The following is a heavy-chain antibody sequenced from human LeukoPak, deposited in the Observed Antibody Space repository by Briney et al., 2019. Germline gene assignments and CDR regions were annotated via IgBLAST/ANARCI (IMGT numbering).Heavy chain of an antibody. CDR1: GFIFSTYG. Sequence: PGGSLRLSCAASGFIFSTYGMHWVRQAPGQGLEWVAFIRSDGSDKSYAGSVMGRFTISRDNFKNTLYLQMNTLRAEDTAVYYCGNHDSSSDYWGQGTLVTVSS. D-gene: IGHD3-22*01. V-gene: IGHV3-30*02. J-gene: IGHJ4*02. CDR2: IRSDGSDK. CDR3: GNHDSSSDY.